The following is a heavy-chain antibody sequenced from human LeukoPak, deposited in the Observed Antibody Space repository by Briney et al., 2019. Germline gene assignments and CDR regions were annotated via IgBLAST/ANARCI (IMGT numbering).Heavy chain of an antibody. D-gene: IGHD3-10*01. Sequence: LETLSLTCTVSGGSISSYYWSWIRQPAGKGLEWIGRIYNSGSTNYNTNYNSSLTSRVTMSVDTSKNQFSLKLNSVSAADTAVYFCARAIWYGSGTTAFDYWGQGTLVTVSP. V-gene: IGHV4-4*07. CDR1: GGSISSYY. J-gene: IGHJ4*02. CDR2: IYNSGST. CDR3: ARAIWYGSGTTAFDY.